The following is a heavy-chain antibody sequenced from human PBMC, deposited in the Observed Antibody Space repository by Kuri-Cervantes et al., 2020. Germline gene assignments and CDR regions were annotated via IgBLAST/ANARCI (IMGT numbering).Heavy chain of an antibody. CDR2: ISYDGSNK. V-gene: IGHV3-30-3*01. D-gene: IGHD3-10*01. Sequence: GGSLRLSCATSGFTFSDYYMSWVRQAPGKGLEWVAVISYDGSNKYYADSVKGRFTISRDNSKNTLYLQMNSLRAEDTAVYYCARGAFLPRGVIGYWGQGALVTVSS. CDR3: ARGAFLPRGVIGY. CDR1: GFTFSDYY. J-gene: IGHJ4*02.